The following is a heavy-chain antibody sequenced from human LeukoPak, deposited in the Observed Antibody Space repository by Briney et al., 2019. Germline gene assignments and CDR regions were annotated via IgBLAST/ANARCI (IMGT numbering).Heavy chain of an antibody. V-gene: IGHV3-30*02. D-gene: IGHD2-2*01. CDR2: IWFDGSNK. J-gene: IGHJ4*02. Sequence: GGSLRLSCAASEFTFSSYGMHWVRQAPGKGLEWVAFIWFDGSNKYYADSVKGRFTISRDNSKNTLYLQMNSLRAEDTAVYYCAKDLGYCSSTSCRHPDYWGQGTLVTVSS. CDR3: AKDLGYCSSTSCRHPDY. CDR1: EFTFSSYG.